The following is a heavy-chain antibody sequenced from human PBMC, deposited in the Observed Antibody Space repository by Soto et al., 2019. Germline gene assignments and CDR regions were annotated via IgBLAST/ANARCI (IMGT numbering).Heavy chain of an antibody. CDR2: ISGDSGRT. Sequence: EVQLLESGGGLVQPGGSVRLSCAASGLTFGNYAMSWVRQAPGKGLEWVSAISGDSGRTYYADSVKGRFTISRDNSKNSLYLQRTTRRADDTALYYCAVTPNCGRDCSAASYWVFDIWGCGNMVTVSS. D-gene: IGHD2-21*01. CDR3: AVTPNCGRDCSAASYWVFDI. J-gene: IGHJ2*01. V-gene: IGHV3-23*01. CDR1: GLTFGNYA.